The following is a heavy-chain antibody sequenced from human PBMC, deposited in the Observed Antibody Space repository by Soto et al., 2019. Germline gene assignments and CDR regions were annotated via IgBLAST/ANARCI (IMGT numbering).Heavy chain of an antibody. CDR1: GFTFSDHY. J-gene: IGHJ3*01. Sequence: GGSLRLSCAASGFTFSDHYMSWIRQAPGKGLVWISYMTPGGSSSSYADSRTGRFTISRDNAKTSLSLQMNSLRGDDTAVYYCPRESSGNYFAFDLWGQGTMVTVSS. CDR3: PRESSGNYFAFDL. V-gene: IGHV3-11*01. D-gene: IGHD1-26*01. CDR2: MTPGGSSS.